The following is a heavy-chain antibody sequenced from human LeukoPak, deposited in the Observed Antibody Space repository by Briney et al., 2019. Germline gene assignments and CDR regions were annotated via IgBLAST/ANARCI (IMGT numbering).Heavy chain of an antibody. CDR3: ARGPPESSSSDY. Sequence: GASVKVSCKAFGYTFTSYDINWVRQAAGQGLEWMGWMNPNTGNTGYAQKFQGRVTMTRNTSISTAYMELSSLRSDDTAVFYCARGPPESSSSDYWGKGTLVTVSS. J-gene: IGHJ4*02. CDR2: MNPNTGNT. CDR1: GYTFTSYD. D-gene: IGHD6-13*01. V-gene: IGHV1-8*01.